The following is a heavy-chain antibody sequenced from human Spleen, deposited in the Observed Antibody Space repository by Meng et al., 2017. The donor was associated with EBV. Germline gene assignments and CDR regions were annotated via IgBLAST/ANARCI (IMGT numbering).Heavy chain of an antibody. D-gene: IGHD3-16*01. CDR3: ARETYDADGNFFDY. Sequence: QVPLQQSGPRLVKPSNTPSLPCAISGDSVSSNVATWNWIRQSPSRGLEWLGRTYYRTRWFNEFGLSMESRVTINPDTSKNQFSLQLSSVSPDDTAVYYCARETYDADGNFFDYWGQGILVTVSS. CDR2: TYYRTRWFN. V-gene: IGHV6-1*01. J-gene: IGHJ4*02. CDR1: GDSVSSNVAT.